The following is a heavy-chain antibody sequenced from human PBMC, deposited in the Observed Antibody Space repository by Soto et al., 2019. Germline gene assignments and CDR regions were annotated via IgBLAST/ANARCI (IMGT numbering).Heavy chain of an antibody. J-gene: IGHJ4*02. Sequence: LSLTCTVSGGSISSYYWSWIRQPPGKGLEWIGYIYYSGSTNYNPSLKSRVTISVDTSKNQFSLKLSSVTAADTAVYYCARDGKAQRRFDYWGQGTLVTVSS. D-gene: IGHD1-1*01. CDR2: IYYSGST. CDR3: ARDGKAQRRFDY. V-gene: IGHV4-59*01. CDR1: GGSISSYY.